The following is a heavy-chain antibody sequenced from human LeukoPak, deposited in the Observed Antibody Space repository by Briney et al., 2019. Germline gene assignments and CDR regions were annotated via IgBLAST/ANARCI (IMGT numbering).Heavy chain of an antibody. J-gene: IGHJ4*02. Sequence: GGSLRLSCAASGFTFSAFWMTWVRQAPGERPEWVANINQDGSEKYCVDSVKGRFTISRDNAKNSLYLQMNSLRAEDTAVYYCVPSNGNLYDSWGQGTLVTVSS. CDR2: INQDGSEK. CDR1: GFTFSAFW. CDR3: VPSNGNLYDS. D-gene: IGHD2-8*01. V-gene: IGHV3-7*05.